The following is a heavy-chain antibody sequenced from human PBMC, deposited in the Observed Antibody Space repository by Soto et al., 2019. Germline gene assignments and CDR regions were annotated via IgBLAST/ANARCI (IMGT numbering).Heavy chain of an antibody. V-gene: IGHV1-46*01. D-gene: IGHD4-4*01. Sequence: GASVKVSCKASGYTFTSYYMHWVRQAPGQGLEWMGIINPSGGSTSYAQKFQGRVTITRDESTSTVYMDLSSLRSEDTAVYYCARSKTDYYYYYGMDVWGQGTTVTVSS. J-gene: IGHJ6*02. CDR1: GYTFTSYY. CDR3: ARSKTDYYYYYGMDV. CDR2: INPSGGST.